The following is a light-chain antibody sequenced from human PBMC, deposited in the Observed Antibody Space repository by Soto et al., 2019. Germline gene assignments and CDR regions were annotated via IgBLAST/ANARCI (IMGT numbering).Light chain of an antibody. Sequence: EIVLTQSPATLSLSPGERATLSCRASQSVSIYLAWYQQKPGQAPRLLIYDASNRASGIPARFSGSGSGTDFTLTISSLGPEDFAVYYCQQRSNWPRLTFGGGTKVEIK. V-gene: IGKV3-11*01. CDR1: QSVSIY. J-gene: IGKJ4*01. CDR2: DAS. CDR3: QQRSNWPRLT.